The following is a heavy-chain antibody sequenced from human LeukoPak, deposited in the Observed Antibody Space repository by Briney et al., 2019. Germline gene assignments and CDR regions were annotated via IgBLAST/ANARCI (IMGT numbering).Heavy chain of an antibody. V-gene: IGHV4-59*01. D-gene: IGHD2-2*01. CDR2: IYYSGST. CDR1: GGSISSYY. J-gene: IGHJ4*02. Sequence: SETLSLTCTVSGGSISSYYWSWIRQPPGKGLEWIGYIYYSGSTTYNPSLNSRVTISVDTSKNQFSLKLTSVTAADTVVYYCARLGYCSSTSCYPDYWGQGTLVTVSS. CDR3: ARLGYCSSTSCYPDY.